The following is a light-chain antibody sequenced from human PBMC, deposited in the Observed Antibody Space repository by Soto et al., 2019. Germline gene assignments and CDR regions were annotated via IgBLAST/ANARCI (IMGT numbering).Light chain of an antibody. Sequence: NFMLTQPHSVSESPGKTVTISSTRSSGSIASNYVQWYQQRPGSAPTTVIYEDNQRPSGVPDRFSGSIDSSSNSASLTISGLKTEDEADYYCQSYDSSNPYVVFGGGTKLTVL. V-gene: IGLV6-57*03. J-gene: IGLJ2*01. CDR3: QSYDSSNPYVV. CDR1: SGSIASNY. CDR2: EDN.